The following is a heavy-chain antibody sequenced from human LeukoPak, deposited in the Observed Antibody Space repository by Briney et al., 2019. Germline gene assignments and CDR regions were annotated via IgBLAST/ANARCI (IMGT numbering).Heavy chain of an antibody. Sequence: SQTLSLTCAVSGDSISSGGYWRSWIRQHPGKGPEWIGYISYGGKADYNPSLKSRVTISVDTSKNQFSLKLSSVTAADTAVYYCARSPRGEENAFDIWGQGTMVTVSS. CDR1: GDSISSGGYW. CDR3: ARSPRGEENAFDI. CDR2: ISYGGKA. J-gene: IGHJ3*02. D-gene: IGHD3-10*01. V-gene: IGHV4-31*11.